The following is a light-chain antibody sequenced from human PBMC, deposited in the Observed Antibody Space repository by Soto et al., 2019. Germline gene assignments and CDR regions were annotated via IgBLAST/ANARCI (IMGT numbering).Light chain of an antibody. Sequence: QSALTQPASVSGSPGQSITISCTGTSSDVGGYDYVSWYQQHPDKAPKLMIYDVTNRPSGVSNRFSGSKSGNTASLTISGLQADDEADYYSSSYTSLSTYVSGTGTNLTVL. J-gene: IGLJ1*01. CDR2: DVT. CDR1: SSDVGGYDY. V-gene: IGLV2-14*03. CDR3: SSYTSLSTYV.